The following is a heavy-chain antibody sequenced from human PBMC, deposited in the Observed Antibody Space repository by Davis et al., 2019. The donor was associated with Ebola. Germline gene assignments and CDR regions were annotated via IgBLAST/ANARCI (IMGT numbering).Heavy chain of an antibody. CDR1: GFTFSDYY. Sequence: GESLKISCAASGFTFSDYYMSWIRQAPGNGLEWVALISFDGNTQYYADSVRGRFTISRDNSKNMLYLQMNSLRPEDTAMYFCARAGYSTSILYRRHMDVWGKGTMVTVSS. J-gene: IGHJ6*03. D-gene: IGHD6-13*01. V-gene: IGHV3-30-3*01. CDR2: ISFDGNTQ. CDR3: ARAGYSTSILYRRHMDV.